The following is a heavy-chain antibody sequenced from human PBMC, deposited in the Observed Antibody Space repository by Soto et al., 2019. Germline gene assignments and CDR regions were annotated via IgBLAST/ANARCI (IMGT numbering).Heavy chain of an antibody. CDR2: IYYGGST. J-gene: IGHJ6*02. D-gene: IGHD3-16*01. Sequence: SETLSLTCTVADDYILVHDWRRILQPPVEGLECIGYIYYGGSTNYTPSLESRVTMSVDRSKNQFSLRLTSVTAADTAVYYCATSTGGGRYHLIYYYSGMDVWGQGTTVTVSS. CDR3: ATSTGGGRYHLIYYYSGMDV. V-gene: IGHV4-59*08. CDR1: DDYILVHD.